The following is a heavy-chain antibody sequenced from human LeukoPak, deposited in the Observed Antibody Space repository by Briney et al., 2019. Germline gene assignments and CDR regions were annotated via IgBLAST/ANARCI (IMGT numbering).Heavy chain of an antibody. CDR1: GGSFSGYY. CDR3: ARGPAHFYDILTGYRSLYMDV. Sequence: SETLSLTCAVYGGSFSGYYWSWIRQPPGKGLEWIGEINHSGSTNYNPSLKSRVTISVDTSKNQFSLKLSSVTAADTAVYYCARGPAHFYDILTGYRSLYMDVWGKGTTVTVSS. CDR2: INHSGST. V-gene: IGHV4-34*01. D-gene: IGHD3-9*01. J-gene: IGHJ6*03.